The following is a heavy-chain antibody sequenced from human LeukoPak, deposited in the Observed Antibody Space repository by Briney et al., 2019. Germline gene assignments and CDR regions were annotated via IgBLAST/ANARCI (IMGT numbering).Heavy chain of an antibody. CDR1: GYSFSNYW. CDR2: IYPSDSDT. Sequence: GESLKISCKASGYSFSNYWIGLVRQMPGKGLEWMGIIYPSDSDTRYSPSFQGQVTISADMSISTAYLQWSSLKASDTAMYYCARPSNSGYDFWGQGALVTVSS. CDR3: ARPSNSGYDF. J-gene: IGHJ4*02. V-gene: IGHV5-51*01. D-gene: IGHD5-12*01.